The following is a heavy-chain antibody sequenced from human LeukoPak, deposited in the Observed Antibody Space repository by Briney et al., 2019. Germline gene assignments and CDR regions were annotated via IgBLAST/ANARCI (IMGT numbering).Heavy chain of an antibody. CDR1: GFTFSNFE. CDR2: ISSSGSAI. V-gene: IGHV3-48*03. CDR3: VSDAFDI. Sequence: RGSLTLSCAASGFTFSNFEMTWVRQAPEKGLELVSYISSSGSAIYYGDSVKGRFTISRDNAKNSLYLQMNNLRAEDTAVYYCVSDAFDIWGQGTMVTVSS. J-gene: IGHJ3*02.